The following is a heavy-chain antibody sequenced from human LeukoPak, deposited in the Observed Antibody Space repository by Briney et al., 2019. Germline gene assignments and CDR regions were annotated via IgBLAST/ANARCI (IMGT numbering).Heavy chain of an antibody. V-gene: IGHV4-39*07. CDR3: ASLGIGYYFFDF. J-gene: IGHJ4*02. D-gene: IGHD3-22*01. CDR2: WYNNGTS. Sequence: PSETLSLTCTVSGGSVTSSSYYWTWIRQSPGKGLEWIGSWYNNGTSYFNPSLQSRVSISLDTSKNTFSLKLASVTAADTAVFYCASLGIGYYFFDFWGQGILVTVSS. CDR1: GGSVTSSSYY.